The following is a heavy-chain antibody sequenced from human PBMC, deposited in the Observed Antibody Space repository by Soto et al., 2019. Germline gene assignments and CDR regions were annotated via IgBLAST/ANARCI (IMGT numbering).Heavy chain of an antibody. D-gene: IGHD6-13*01. CDR3: ARKGAAASYAHYYMDV. CDR2: IYYSGNT. Sequence: SETLSLTYTVSGGSISSYYWSWIRQPPGKGLEWIGYIYYSGNTNYNPSLESRVTISVDTSRNRFSLNLTSATAADTAVYYCARKGAAASYAHYYMDVWGRGTAVTVSS. J-gene: IGHJ6*03. V-gene: IGHV4-59*01. CDR1: GGSISSYY.